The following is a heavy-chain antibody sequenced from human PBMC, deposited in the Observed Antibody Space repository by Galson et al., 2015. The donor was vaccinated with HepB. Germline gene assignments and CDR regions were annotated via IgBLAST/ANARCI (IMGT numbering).Heavy chain of an antibody. J-gene: IGHJ3*02. D-gene: IGHD6-19*01. CDR1: GFTFSSYA. V-gene: IGHV3-23*01. Sequence: SLRLSCAASGFTFSSYAMSWVRQAPGKGLEWVSAISGSGGSTYYADSVKGRFTISRDNSKNTLYLQMNSLRAEDTAVYYCAKDTLYMTVAGRGSFDIWGQGTLVTVSS. CDR2: ISGSGGST. CDR3: AKDTLYMTVAGRGSFDI.